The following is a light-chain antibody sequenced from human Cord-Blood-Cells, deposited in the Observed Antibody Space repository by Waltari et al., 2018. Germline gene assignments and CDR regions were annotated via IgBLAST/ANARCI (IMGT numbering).Light chain of an antibody. CDR2: LGS. V-gene: IGKV2-28*01. CDR1: QSLLHSNGYNY. Sequence: DIVMTQSPLSLPVTPGEPASISCRSSQSLLHSNGYNYSDWYLQKPGQSPQLLIYLGSNRASGVPDRFSGSGSGTDFTLKISRVEAEDVGVYYCMQALQTPTFGQGPRWKSN. CDR3: MQALQTPT. J-gene: IGKJ1*01.